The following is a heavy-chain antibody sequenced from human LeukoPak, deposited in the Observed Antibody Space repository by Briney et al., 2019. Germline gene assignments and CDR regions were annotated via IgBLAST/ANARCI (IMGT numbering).Heavy chain of an antibody. CDR1: GFSFSNFG. Sequence: PGGSLRLSCAAAGFSFSNFGMHWVRQAPGKGLEWVAVIWHDGSAEFYVDSVKGRFKISRDDSKNTLYLQMNSLKVEDTALYYCAEDDRGGWSGHFASWGQGTLVTVSS. D-gene: IGHD6-19*01. V-gene: IGHV3-33*06. CDR3: AEDDRGGWSGHFAS. J-gene: IGHJ4*02. CDR2: IWHDGSAE.